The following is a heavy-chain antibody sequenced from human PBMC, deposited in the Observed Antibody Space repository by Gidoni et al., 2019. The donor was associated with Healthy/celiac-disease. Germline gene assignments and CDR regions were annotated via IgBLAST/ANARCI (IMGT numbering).Heavy chain of an antibody. CDR1: GFTFDDYA. J-gene: IGHJ2*01. CDR2: ISWNSGSI. V-gene: IGHV3-9*01. CDR3: AKGPRPTFGVVTWYFDL. D-gene: IGHD3-3*01. Sequence: EVQLVESGGGLVQPGRSLRLSCAASGFTFDDYAMHWVRQAPGKGLEWVSGISWNSGSIGYADSVKGRFTISRDNAKNSLYLQMNSLRAEDTALYYCAKGPRPTFGVVTWYFDLWGRGTLVTVSS.